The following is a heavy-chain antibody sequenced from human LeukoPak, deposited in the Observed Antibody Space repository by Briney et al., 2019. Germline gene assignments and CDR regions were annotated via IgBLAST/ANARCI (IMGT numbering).Heavy chain of an antibody. CDR1: GFSFDDYA. CDR2: ISGGGGNT. Sequence: GGSLRLSCAAPGFSFDDYAIHWVRQAPGKGLEWVSVISGGGGNTYYADSVKGRFTISRDNSKNTLYLQMNSLRAEDTAVYYCAKAVSSAYRDFDFWGQGTLVTVSS. CDR3: AKAVSSAYRDFDF. D-gene: IGHD3-22*01. V-gene: IGHV3-23*01. J-gene: IGHJ4*02.